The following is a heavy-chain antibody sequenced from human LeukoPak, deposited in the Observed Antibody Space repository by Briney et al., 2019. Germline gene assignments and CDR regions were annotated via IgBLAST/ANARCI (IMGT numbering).Heavy chain of an antibody. CDR1: GYTFTSYG. J-gene: IGHJ4*02. D-gene: IGHD3-22*01. CDR2: ISAYNGNT. Sequence: APVKVSCKASGYTFTSYGISWVRQAPGQGLEWMGWISAYNGNTNYAQKLQGRVTMTTDTSTSTAYMELRSLRSDDTAVYYCAREVPYDSSRYYQPFDYWGQGTLVTVSS. CDR3: AREVPYDSSRYYQPFDY. V-gene: IGHV1-18*01.